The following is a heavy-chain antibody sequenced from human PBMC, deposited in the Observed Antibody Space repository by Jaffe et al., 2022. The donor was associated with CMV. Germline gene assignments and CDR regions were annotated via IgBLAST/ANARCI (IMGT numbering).Heavy chain of an antibody. CDR1: GFTFSSYS. CDR2: ISSSSSYI. CDR3: ARNWAGDGSGSTYYFDY. V-gene: IGHV3-21*01. Sequence: EVQLVESGGGLVKPGGSLRLSCAASGFTFSSYSMNWVRQAPGKGLEWVSSISSSSSYIYYADSVKGRFTISRDNAKNSLYLQMNSLRAEDTAVYYCARNWAGDGSGSTYYFDYWGQGTLVTVSS. J-gene: IGHJ4*02. D-gene: IGHD3-10*01.